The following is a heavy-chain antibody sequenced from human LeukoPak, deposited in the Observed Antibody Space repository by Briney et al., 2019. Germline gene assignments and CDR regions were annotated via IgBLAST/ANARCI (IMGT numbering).Heavy chain of an antibody. CDR2: INHSGST. CDR1: GGSFSGYY. Sequence: TLSLTCAVYGGSFSGYYWSWIRQPPGKGLEWIGEINHSGSTNYNPSLKSRVTISVDTSKNQFSLKLSSVTAADTAVYYCARGASGLALEMATIGRHFDYWGQGTLVTVSS. V-gene: IGHV4-34*01. CDR3: ARGASGLALEMATIGRHFDY. J-gene: IGHJ4*02. D-gene: IGHD5-24*01.